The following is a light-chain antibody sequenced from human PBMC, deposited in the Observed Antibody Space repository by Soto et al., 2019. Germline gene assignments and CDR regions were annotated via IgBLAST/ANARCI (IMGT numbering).Light chain of an antibody. CDR2: GAS. V-gene: IGKV3-15*01. Sequence: EIVMTQSPATLSVSPGERATLSCRASQSVSSNLACYQQKPGQAPRLLIYGASTRATGIPARFSGSGSGTEFTLTISSLQSEDFAVYYCQQYNNWPLTFGGGTTVEIK. CDR1: QSVSSN. CDR3: QQYNNWPLT. J-gene: IGKJ4*01.